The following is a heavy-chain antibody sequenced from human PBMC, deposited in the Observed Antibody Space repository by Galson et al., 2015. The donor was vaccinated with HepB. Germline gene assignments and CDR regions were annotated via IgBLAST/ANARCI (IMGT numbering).Heavy chain of an antibody. CDR2: IWYNGRDK. CDR3: ARDSDTSGHYDTFDI. Sequence: SLRLSCAAYGFTLSIYGIHWVRQPPGKGLEWVAVIWYNGRDKFYEDSVKGRFTTSRDNSKNTLSLQMNSLRADDTAVYYCARDSDTSGHYDTFDILGQGTMVTVSS. CDR1: GFTLSIYG. D-gene: IGHD6-19*01. J-gene: IGHJ3*02. V-gene: IGHV3-33*01.